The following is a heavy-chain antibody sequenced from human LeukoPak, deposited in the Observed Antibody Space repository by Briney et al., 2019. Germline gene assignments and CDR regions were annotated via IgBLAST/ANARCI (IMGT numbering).Heavy chain of an antibody. J-gene: IGHJ4*02. Sequence: SVKVSCKASGGTFSSYAISWVRQAPGQGLEWMGRVIPIFGTANYAQKFQGRVTITTDESTSTAYMELSSLRSEDTAVYYCAAVIAVAGFDYWGQGTLVTVSS. V-gene: IGHV1-69*05. D-gene: IGHD6-19*01. CDR2: VIPIFGTA. CDR1: GGTFSSYA. CDR3: AAVIAVAGFDY.